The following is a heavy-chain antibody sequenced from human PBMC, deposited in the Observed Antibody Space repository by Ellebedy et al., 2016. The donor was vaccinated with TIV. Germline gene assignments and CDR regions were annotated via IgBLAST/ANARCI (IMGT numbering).Heavy chain of an antibody. V-gene: IGHV1-69*04. CDR3: ARGYYDSSGYRSSRPYHYYGMDV. J-gene: IGHJ6*02. Sequence: AASVKVSCKASGYTFTSYYMHWVRQAPGQGLEWMGRIIPILSLTNYAQKFQDRVTIAADKSTNTAYMELSSLRSEDTAIYYCARGYYDSSGYRSSRPYHYYGMDVWGPGTTVTVSS. CDR2: IIPILSLT. D-gene: IGHD3-22*01. CDR1: GYTFTSYY.